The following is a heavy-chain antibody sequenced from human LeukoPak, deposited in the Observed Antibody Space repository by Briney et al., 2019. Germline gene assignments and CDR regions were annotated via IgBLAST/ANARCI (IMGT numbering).Heavy chain of an antibody. CDR2: INPNSGGT. V-gene: IGHV1-2*06. D-gene: IGHD3-9*01. J-gene: IGHJ4*02. CDR3: ASVYYDILTGYYEGYGDFDY. CDR1: GYTFTGYY. Sequence: GASVKVSCKASGYTFTGYYMHWVRQAPGQGLEWMGRINPNSGGTNYAQKFQGRVTMTRDTSISTAYMELSRLRSDDTAVYYCASVYYDILTGYYEGYGDFDYWGQGTLATVSS.